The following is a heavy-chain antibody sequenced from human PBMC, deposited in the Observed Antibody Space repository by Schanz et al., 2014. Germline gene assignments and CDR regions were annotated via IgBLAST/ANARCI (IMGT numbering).Heavy chain of an antibody. CDR2: IKQDGIEK. D-gene: IGHD3-3*01. J-gene: IGHJ4*02. V-gene: IGHV3-7*01. CDR3: ARDKGGYYPFDY. CDR1: GFIFNDYY. Sequence: VQLVESGGGLVKPGGSLRLSCAASGFIFNDYYMSWVRQAPGKGLEWVANIKQDGIEKYYVDSVKGRFTISRDNAKNSLYLQMNSLTADDTAVYYCARDKGGYYPFDYWGRGTLVTVSS.